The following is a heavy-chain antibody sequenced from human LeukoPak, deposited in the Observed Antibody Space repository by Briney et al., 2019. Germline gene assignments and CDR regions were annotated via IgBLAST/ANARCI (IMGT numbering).Heavy chain of an antibody. CDR3: ARYPFYGSGWPGAFDI. Sequence: SETLSLTCTVSGGSISSSSYYWGWIRQPPGKGLEWIGSIYYSGSTYYNPSLKSRVTISVDTSKNQFSLKLSSVTAADTAVYYCARYPFYGSGWPGAFDIWGQGTMVTGSS. CDR2: IYYSGST. CDR1: GGSISSSSYY. V-gene: IGHV4-39*01. D-gene: IGHD6-19*01. J-gene: IGHJ3*02.